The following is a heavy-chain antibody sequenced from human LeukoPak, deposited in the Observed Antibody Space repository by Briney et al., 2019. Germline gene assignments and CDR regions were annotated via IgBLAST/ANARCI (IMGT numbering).Heavy chain of an antibody. V-gene: IGHV4-59*08. CDR3: ARLLDNDNSGAPDTFDI. D-gene: IGHD3-22*01. CDR1: GGSITPNY. J-gene: IGHJ3*02. Sequence: PSETLSLTCSVSGGSITPNYWTWIRQSPPPGLEWIGYVYYNGRTRYNPSLQSRLTISLDTSNSHFSLQLRSVTAADTAVYYCARLLDNDNSGAPDTFDIWGKGTTVTVSS. CDR2: VYYNGRT.